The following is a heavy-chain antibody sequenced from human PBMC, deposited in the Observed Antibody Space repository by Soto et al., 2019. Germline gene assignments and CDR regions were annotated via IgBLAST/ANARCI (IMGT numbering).Heavy chain of an antibody. CDR1: GFTFSSYA. CDR3: AKDRILTGYSAYYYYGMDV. V-gene: IGHV3-23*01. Sequence: GGSLRLSCAASGFTFSSYAMSWVRQAPGKGLEWVSAISGSGGSTYYADSVKGRFTISRDNSKNTLYLQMNSLRAEDTAVYYCAKDRILTGYSAYYYYGMDVWGQGTTVTVSS. D-gene: IGHD3-9*01. J-gene: IGHJ6*02. CDR2: ISGSGGST.